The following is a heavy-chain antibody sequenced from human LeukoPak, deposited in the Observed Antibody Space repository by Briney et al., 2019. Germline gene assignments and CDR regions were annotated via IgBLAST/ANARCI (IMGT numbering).Heavy chain of an antibody. Sequence: GESLKISCKGSGYSFTSYWIGWVRQMPGKGLEWMGIIYSGDSDTRYSPSFQGQVTISADKSISTAYLQWSSLKASDTAMYYCARHVAAAGRSVYYYYGMDVWGQGTTVTVSS. V-gene: IGHV5-51*01. CDR2: IYSGDSDT. CDR1: GYSFTSYW. J-gene: IGHJ6*02. CDR3: ARHVAAAGRSVYYYYGMDV. D-gene: IGHD6-13*01.